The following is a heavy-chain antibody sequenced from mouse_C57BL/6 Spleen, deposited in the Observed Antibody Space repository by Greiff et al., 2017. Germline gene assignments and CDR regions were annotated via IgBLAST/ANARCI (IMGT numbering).Heavy chain of an antibody. D-gene: IGHD4-1*01. V-gene: IGHV1-61*01. J-gene: IGHJ3*01. CDR2: IYPSDSET. CDR1: GYTFTSYW. Sequence: VQLQQSGAELVRPGSSVKLSCKASGYTFTSYWMDWVKQRPGQGLEWIGNIYPSDSETHYNQKFKDKATLTVDKSSSTAYMQLSSLTSEDSAVYYCARGELAWFAYWGQGTLVTVSA. CDR3: ARGELAWFAY.